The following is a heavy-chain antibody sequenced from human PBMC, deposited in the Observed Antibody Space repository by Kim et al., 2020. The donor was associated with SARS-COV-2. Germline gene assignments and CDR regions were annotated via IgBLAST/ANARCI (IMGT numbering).Heavy chain of an antibody. Sequence: GGSLRLSCAASGFTFDDYAMHWVRQAPGKGLEWVSGISWNSGSIGYADSVKGRFTISRDNAKNSLYLQMNSLRAEDTALYYCAKAFDSRVVVAAFFDPWGQGTLVTVSS. CDR2: ISWNSGSI. CDR3: AKAFDSRVVVAAFFDP. D-gene: IGHD2-15*01. J-gene: IGHJ5*02. V-gene: IGHV3-9*01. CDR1: GFTFDDYA.